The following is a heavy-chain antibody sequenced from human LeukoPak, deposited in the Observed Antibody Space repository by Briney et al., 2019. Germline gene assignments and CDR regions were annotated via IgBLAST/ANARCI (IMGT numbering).Heavy chain of an antibody. CDR1: GGSISSSSYY. V-gene: IGHV4-39*07. CDR3: ARDDSSGFYYMDV. D-gene: IGHD3-22*01. J-gene: IGHJ6*03. CDR2: IYHSGST. Sequence: SETLSLTCTVSGGSISSSSYYWGWIRQPPGKGLEWIGSIYHSGSTYYNPSLKSRVTISVDTSKNQFSLKLSSVTAADTAVYYCARDDSSGFYYMDVWGKGTTVTVSS.